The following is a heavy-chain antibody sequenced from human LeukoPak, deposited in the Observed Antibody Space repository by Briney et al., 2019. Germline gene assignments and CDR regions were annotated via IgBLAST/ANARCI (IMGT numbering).Heavy chain of an antibody. CDR1: GYTFTSYG. V-gene: IGHV1-18*01. D-gene: IGHD3-10*01. CDR3: ARDSRKLLWFGGLSLGPDY. J-gene: IGHJ4*02. CDR2: ISAYNGNT. Sequence: ASVKVSCKASGYTFTSYGISWVRQAPGQGVEWMGWISAYNGNTNYAQKLQGRVTMTTDTSTSTAYMELRSLRSDDTAVYYCARDSRKLLWFGGLSLGPDYWGQGTLVTVSS.